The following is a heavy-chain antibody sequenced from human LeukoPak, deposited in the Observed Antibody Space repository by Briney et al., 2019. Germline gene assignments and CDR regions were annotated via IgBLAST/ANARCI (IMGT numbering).Heavy chain of an antibody. Sequence: GESLKISCKGSGYSFTSYWIGWVRQMPGKGLEWMEIIYPGDSDTRYGPSFQGQVTISADKSISTAYLQWSSLKASDTAMYYCASRFCSGGSCYEYFQHWGQGTLVTVSS. CDR2: IYPGDSDT. D-gene: IGHD2-15*01. J-gene: IGHJ1*01. V-gene: IGHV5-51*01. CDR3: ASRFCSGGSCYEYFQH. CDR1: GYSFTSYW.